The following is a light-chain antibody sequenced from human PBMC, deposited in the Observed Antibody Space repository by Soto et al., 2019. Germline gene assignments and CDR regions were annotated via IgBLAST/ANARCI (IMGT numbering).Light chain of an antibody. CDR2: EVS. Sequence: QSALTQPASVSGSPGQSITISCTGASSDVGAYNYVSWYQQHPGKAPRLMISEVSNRPSGVSNRFSGSKSGNSASLTISGLQAEDEADYYCSAYTGSSTLSVFGTGTKLTVL. J-gene: IGLJ1*01. V-gene: IGLV2-14*01. CDR3: SAYTGSSTLSV. CDR1: SSDVGAYNY.